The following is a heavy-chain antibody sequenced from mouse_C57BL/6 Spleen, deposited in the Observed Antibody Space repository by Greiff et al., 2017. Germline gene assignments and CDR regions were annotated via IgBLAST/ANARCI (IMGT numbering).Heavy chain of an antibody. CDR2: INPNNGGT. Sequence: VQLKESGPDLVKPGASVKIPCKASGYTFTDYNMDWVKQSHGKSLEWIGDINPNNGGTIYNQKFKGKATLTVDKSSSTAYMELRSLTSEDTAVYYCARSYYYGLYYFDYWGQGTTLTVSS. J-gene: IGHJ2*01. CDR1: GYTFTDYN. V-gene: IGHV1-18*01. CDR3: ARSYYYGLYYFDY. D-gene: IGHD1-1*01.